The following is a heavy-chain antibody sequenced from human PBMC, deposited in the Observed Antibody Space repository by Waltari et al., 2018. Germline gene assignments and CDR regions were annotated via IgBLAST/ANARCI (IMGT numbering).Heavy chain of an antibody. V-gene: IGHV4-39*01. D-gene: IGHD5-12*01. CDR3: ARHWKKSGYRFDP. CDR1: GGSISRSSYY. CDR2: FYYSGST. Sequence: LQLQESGPGLVKPSETLSLTCTVPGGSISRSSYYWGWIRQSPGKGLEWIGGFYYSGSTYYNPTLKSRVTISGDTSKNQFSLKLSSVTAADTAVYYCARHWKKSGYRFDPWGQGTLVTVSS. J-gene: IGHJ5*02.